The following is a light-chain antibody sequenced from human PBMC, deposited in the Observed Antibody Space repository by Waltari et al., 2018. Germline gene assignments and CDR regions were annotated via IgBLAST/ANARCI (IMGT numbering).Light chain of an antibody. CDR2: DAS. CDR1: QSVSRS. V-gene: IGKV3-20*01. J-gene: IGKJ1*01. CDR3: QKYVSLPAT. Sequence: DIVLTQSPGTLSLSPGEGATLSCRASQSVSRSLAWYQQKPGQAPRLLIYDASTRATDIPDRFSGSGSGTDFSLTISRLEPEDFAVYYCQKYVSLPATFGQGTTVEIK.